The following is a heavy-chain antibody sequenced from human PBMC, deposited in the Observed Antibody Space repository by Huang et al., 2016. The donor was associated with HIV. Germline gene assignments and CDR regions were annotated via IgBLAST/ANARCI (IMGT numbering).Heavy chain of an antibody. CDR1: GYTFNGYW. D-gene: IGHD2-2*01. Sequence: EVQLVQSGAVVKKPGESLKISCKGSGYTFNGYWIGWVRQIPGKGLEWMGIIFPGDSDTTYSPSFQGQVTSSADKSISTAYLQWSGLKASDTAMYYCARQGVGDFVVEPTGLGAFDIWGQGTMVTVSS. V-gene: IGHV5-51*01. J-gene: IGHJ3*02. CDR3: ARQGVGDFVVEPTGLGAFDI. CDR2: IFPGDSDT.